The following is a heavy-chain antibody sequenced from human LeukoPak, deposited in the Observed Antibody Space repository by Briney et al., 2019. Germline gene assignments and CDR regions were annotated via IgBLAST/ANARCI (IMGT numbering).Heavy chain of an antibody. CDR3: ARQFGSGWYFDS. CDR2: IHPNSGGT. J-gene: IGHJ4*02. CDR1: GYTFTDYY. Sequence: ASVKVSCKASGYTFTDYYMHWVRQAPGQGLEWMGWIHPNSGGTNSAQNFQGRVTMTRDTSISTAYMELSRLKSDDTAVYYCARQFGSGWYFDSWGQGTLVTVSS. D-gene: IGHD6-19*01. V-gene: IGHV1-2*02.